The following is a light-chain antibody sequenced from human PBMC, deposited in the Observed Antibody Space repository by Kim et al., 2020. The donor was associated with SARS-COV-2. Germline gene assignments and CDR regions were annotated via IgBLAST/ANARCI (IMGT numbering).Light chain of an antibody. CDR2: DAS. V-gene: IGKV1-33*01. CDR1: PHISRH. Sequence: DIQMTQSPSSLSASVGDRVTITCQASPHISRHLNWYQQKQGRAPRLLIYDASTLDTGVPSRFSGSGSGTDFTLTINSLQPEDIATYYCQQYDDLPGTFGQGTKVEIK. J-gene: IGKJ1*01. CDR3: QQYDDLPGT.